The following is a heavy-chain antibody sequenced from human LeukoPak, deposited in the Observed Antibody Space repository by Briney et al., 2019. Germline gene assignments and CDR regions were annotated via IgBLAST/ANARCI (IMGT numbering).Heavy chain of an antibody. J-gene: IGHJ5*02. CDR3: ARDLGQYYDTSDNWFDP. V-gene: IGHV4-38-2*02. Sequence: SKTLSLTCTVSGYSITSAYYWGWIRQPPGKGLEWIGEINHSGSTNYNPSLKSRVTISVDTSKNQFSLKLSSVTAADTAVYYCARDLGQYYDTSDNWFDPWGQGTLVTVSS. D-gene: IGHD3-22*01. CDR1: GYSITSAYY. CDR2: INHSGST.